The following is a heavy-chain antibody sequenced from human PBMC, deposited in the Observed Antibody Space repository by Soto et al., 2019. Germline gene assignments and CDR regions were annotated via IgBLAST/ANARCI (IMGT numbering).Heavy chain of an antibody. CDR3: ARESPLYYYGMDV. CDR1: GYTFTGYY. CDR2: INPNSGGT. V-gene: IGHV1-2*02. Sequence: ASVKVSCKASGYTFTGYYMHWVRQAPGQGLEWMGWINPNSGGTNYAQKFQGRVTMTRDTSISTAYMELSRLRSDDTAVYYCARESPLYYYGMDVWGQGTTVTVS. J-gene: IGHJ6*02.